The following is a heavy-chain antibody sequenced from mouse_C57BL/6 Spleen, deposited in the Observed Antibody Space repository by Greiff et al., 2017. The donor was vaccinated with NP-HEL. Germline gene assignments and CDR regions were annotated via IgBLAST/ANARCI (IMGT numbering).Heavy chain of an antibody. CDR3: ARFYYYGSSYAMDY. CDR2: IYPGDGDT. J-gene: IGHJ4*01. CDR1: GYAFSSSW. Sequence: QVQLQQSGPELVKPGASVKISCKASGYAFSSSWMNWVKQRPGKGLEWIGRIYPGDGDTNYNGKFKGKATLTADKSSSTAYMQLSSLTSEDSAVYFCARFYYYGSSYAMDYWGQGTSGTVSS. D-gene: IGHD1-1*01. V-gene: IGHV1-82*01.